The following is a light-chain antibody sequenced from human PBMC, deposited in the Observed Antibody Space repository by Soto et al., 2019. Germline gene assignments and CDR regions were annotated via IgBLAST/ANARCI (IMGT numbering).Light chain of an antibody. V-gene: IGKV3-11*01. J-gene: IGKJ5*01. CDR1: QSVGVA. Sequence: EIVLTQSPVTLSLFQGERATLSCRASQSVGVALDWYQQKPGQAPRLLIHTASHRATGIPDRFSGSGSGTDFTLTISSLAPEDLAVYYCQQHGNWPITFGQGTRMEI. CDR2: TAS. CDR3: QQHGNWPIT.